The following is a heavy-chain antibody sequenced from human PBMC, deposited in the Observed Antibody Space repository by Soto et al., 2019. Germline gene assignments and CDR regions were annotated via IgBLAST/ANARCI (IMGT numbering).Heavy chain of an antibody. J-gene: IGHJ6*03. CDR3: ARGGYDFRSGYYSPYYYYMDV. CDR1: GYTFTSYG. D-gene: IGHD3-3*01. Sequence: ASVKVSCKASGYTFTSYGISWVRQAPGQGHEWMGWISAYNGNTNYAQKLQGRVTMTTDTSTSTAYMELRSLRSDDTAVYYCARGGYDFRSGYYSPYYYYMDVWGKGTTVTVSS. V-gene: IGHV1-18*01. CDR2: ISAYNGNT.